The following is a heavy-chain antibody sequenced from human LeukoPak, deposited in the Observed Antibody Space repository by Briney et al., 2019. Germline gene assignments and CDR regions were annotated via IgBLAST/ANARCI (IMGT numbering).Heavy chain of an antibody. CDR3: ASNLFSSGYYYDY. D-gene: IGHD3-22*01. J-gene: IGHJ4*02. V-gene: IGHV1-2*02. CDR1: GYTFTGYY. CDR2: INPNSGGT. Sequence: GASVKVSCKASGYTFTGYYMHWVRQAPGQGLEWMGWINPNSGGTNYAQKFQGRVTMTRDTSISTAYMELSRLRSDDTAVYYCASNLFSSGYYYDYWGQGTLVTVSS.